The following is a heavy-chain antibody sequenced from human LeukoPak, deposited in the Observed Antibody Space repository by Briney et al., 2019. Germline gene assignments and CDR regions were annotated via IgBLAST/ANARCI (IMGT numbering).Heavy chain of an antibody. CDR1: GFTFNSFA. D-gene: IGHD5-24*01. V-gene: IGHV3-23*01. J-gene: IGHJ4*02. Sequence: GGSLRLSGTASGFTFNSFAMSWVRQAPGKGLEWVSTISGTGDSTYYPDSVKGRFTISRDNSKNTLYLQMNSLRAEDTAVYYCAKSGYNRFDYWGQGTLVTVSS. CDR3: AKSGYNRFDY. CDR2: ISGTGDST.